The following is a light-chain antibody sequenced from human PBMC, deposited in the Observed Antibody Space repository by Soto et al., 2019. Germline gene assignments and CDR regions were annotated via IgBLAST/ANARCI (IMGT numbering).Light chain of an antibody. V-gene: IGKV1-5*03. Sequence: DIQMTQSPSTLSASVGDRVTITCRASQSISNWLAWYQQKPGKAPKLLIYKASSLESGVPSRFSGSGSGTEFTLNISSLQPDDFATYYCQQYNSSFGGGTKVEIK. CDR2: KAS. CDR3: QQYNSS. CDR1: QSISNW. J-gene: IGKJ4*01.